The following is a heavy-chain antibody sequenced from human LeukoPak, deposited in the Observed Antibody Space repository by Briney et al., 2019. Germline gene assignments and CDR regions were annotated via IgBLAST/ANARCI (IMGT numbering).Heavy chain of an antibody. CDR1: GGSISSGSYY. Sequence: PSETLSLTCTVSGGSISSGSYYWSWIRQPAGKGLEWIGRIYTSGSTNYNPSLKSRVTISVDTSKNQFSLKLSSVTAADTAVYYCARDPPQYYAYDAFDIWGQGTMVTVSS. D-gene: IGHD1-26*01. V-gene: IGHV4-61*02. CDR3: ARDPPQYYAYDAFDI. J-gene: IGHJ3*02. CDR2: IYTSGST.